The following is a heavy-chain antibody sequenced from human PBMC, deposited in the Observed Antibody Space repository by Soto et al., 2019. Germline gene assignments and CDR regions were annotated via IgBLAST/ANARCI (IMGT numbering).Heavy chain of an antibody. D-gene: IGHD2-8*01. CDR3: AKNGLDNSPSAIDS. V-gene: IGHV3-23*01. CDR2: ITGSGLDT. J-gene: IGHJ4*02. Sequence: GGSLRLSGAASGFTFRNNFFSWVRQAPWKGLDWVSGITGSGLDTYYADSVKGRFTISRDNSKNMVFLQMNSLRAEDTALYYCAKNGLDNSPSAIDSWGPGTLVNVS. CDR1: GFTFRNNF.